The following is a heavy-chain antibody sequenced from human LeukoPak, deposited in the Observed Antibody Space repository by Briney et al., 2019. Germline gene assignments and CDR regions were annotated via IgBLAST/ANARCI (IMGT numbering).Heavy chain of an antibody. Sequence: GASVKVSCKASGCTFTNFGISWVRQAPGQGLEWMAWISAYSGNTEYAQNMQGRVTMTTDTSTRTAYMELRNLISDDTAVYYCARDAVSTVTAGGIDYWGQGTLVTVSS. V-gene: IGHV1-18*01. CDR2: ISAYSGNT. CDR1: GCTFTNFG. D-gene: IGHD2-21*02. J-gene: IGHJ4*02. CDR3: ARDAVSTVTAGGIDY.